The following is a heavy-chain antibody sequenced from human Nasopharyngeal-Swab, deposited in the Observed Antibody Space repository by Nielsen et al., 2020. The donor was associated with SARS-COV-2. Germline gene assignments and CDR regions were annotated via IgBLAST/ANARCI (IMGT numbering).Heavy chain of an antibody. V-gene: IGHV3-9*01. CDR1: GFTFAYYA. CDR3: AKDIPDGAFDI. Sequence: SLKISCAASGFTFAYYAMHWVRQAPVKGLEWVSGISWNSKSIDYVDFVKGRFTISRDNAKSSLYLEMNSLRGEDTALYYCAKDIPDGAFDIWVQGTMVTVSS. CDR2: ISWNSKSI. J-gene: IGHJ3*02. D-gene: IGHD5-24*01.